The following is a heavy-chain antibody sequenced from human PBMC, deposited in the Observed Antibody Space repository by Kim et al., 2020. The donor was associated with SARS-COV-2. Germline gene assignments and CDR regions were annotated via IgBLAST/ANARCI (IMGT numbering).Heavy chain of an antibody. CDR1: GFTFSSYA. CDR3: AKVPSSSWYYFDY. V-gene: IGHV3-23*01. CDR2: IRGSGGSK. D-gene: IGHD6-13*01. Sequence: GGSLRLSCAASGFTFSSYAMSWVRQAPGKGLEWVSAIRGSGGSKYYADSVKGRFTISRDNSKNTLYLQMNSLRAEDTAVYYCAKVPSSSWYYFDYWGQGTLVTVSS. J-gene: IGHJ4*02.